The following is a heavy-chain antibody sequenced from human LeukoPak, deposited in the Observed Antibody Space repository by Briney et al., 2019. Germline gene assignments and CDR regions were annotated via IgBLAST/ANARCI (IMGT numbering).Heavy chain of an antibody. Sequence: ASVKVSCKASGCTFTSYDINWVRQATGQGLEWMGWISAYSGDTNYAQKFQGRATMTTDTSTSTAYMELRSLRSDDTAVYYCARDLIDYGDYFYYYYYGMDVWGQGTTVTVSS. V-gene: IGHV1-18*01. CDR1: GCTFTSYD. J-gene: IGHJ6*02. CDR3: ARDLIDYGDYFYYYYYGMDV. D-gene: IGHD4-17*01. CDR2: ISAYSGDT.